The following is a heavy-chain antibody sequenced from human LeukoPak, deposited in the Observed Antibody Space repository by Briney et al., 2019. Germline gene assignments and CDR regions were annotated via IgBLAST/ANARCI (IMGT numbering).Heavy chain of an antibody. CDR1: GFTFSSYW. CDR2: IKGDGSEK. CDR3: ARPGGGDWPRGDDDAFDI. V-gene: IGHV3-7*01. D-gene: IGHD2-21*02. J-gene: IGHJ3*02. Sequence: GGSLRLSCAVSGFTFSSYWMCWVRQAPGKGLEWVASIKGDGSEKQFVDSVKGRFTTSRDNAKNSLYLQMNSLRAEDTAVYYCARPGGGDWPRGDDDAFDIWGQGTMVTVSS.